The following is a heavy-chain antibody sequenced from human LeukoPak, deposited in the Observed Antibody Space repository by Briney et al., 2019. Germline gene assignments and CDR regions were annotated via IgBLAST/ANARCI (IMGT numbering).Heavy chain of an antibody. CDR2: IDYSGGNT. V-gene: IGHV3-23*01. Sequence: SGGSLRLSCAASGFTFNNYVMSWVRQAPGKGLEWVSGIDYSGGNTNYADSVLGRFTVSRDNSKNTLYLQMNSLRAEGTAVYYCVATRVCGGVLLRPNCLYFENWGQGTLVSVSS. CDR3: VATRVCGGVLLRPNCLYFEN. J-gene: IGHJ4*02. D-gene: IGHD3-10*01. CDR1: GFTFNNYV.